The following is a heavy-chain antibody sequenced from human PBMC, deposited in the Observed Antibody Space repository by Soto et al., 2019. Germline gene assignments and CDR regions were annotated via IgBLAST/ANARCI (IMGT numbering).Heavy chain of an antibody. CDR2: ISGSGGRS. CDR1: GFTFSNYA. J-gene: IGHJ4*02. CDR3: AKAYFVWSSEQPYYFDY. V-gene: IGHV3-23*01. Sequence: EVQLLDSGGGLVQPGGSLRLSCAASGFTFSNYAMTWVCQGPGKRLEWVSGISGSGGRSYYADSVKGRFTISRDNSKSTLYLQMNSLRAEDTAVYYCAKAYFVWSSEQPYYFDYWGQGTLVTVSS. D-gene: IGHD3-16*01.